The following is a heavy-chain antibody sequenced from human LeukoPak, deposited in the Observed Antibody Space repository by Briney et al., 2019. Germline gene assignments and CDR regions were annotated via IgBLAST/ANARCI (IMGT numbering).Heavy chain of an antibody. Sequence: SETLSLTCTVSGGSISSRRHYWGWIRQPPGKGLEWIGSIFYSGSTYYNPSLRGRVTISVDTSTNHFSLKLNSVTAADTAVYYCARLENSGYYTLDVWGQGTTVTVSS. D-gene: IGHD3-22*01. J-gene: IGHJ6*02. CDR3: ARLENSGYYTLDV. CDR1: GGSISSRRHY. CDR2: IFYSGST. V-gene: IGHV4-39*02.